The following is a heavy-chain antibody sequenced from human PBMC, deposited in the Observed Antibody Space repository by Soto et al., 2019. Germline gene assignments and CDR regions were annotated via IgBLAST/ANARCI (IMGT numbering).Heavy chain of an antibody. Sequence: QVQLQESGPRLVKPSQTLSLTCTVSGGSISRGDYYWSWIRQPPGKGLEWIGYIYYSGSTYYNPSLKSRVTISVDTSKNQFSLKLSSVTAADTAVYYCARVPTTRDYGDYVSGMDVWGQGTTVTVSS. V-gene: IGHV4-30-4*01. CDR2: IYYSGST. J-gene: IGHJ6*02. CDR1: GGSISRGDYY. D-gene: IGHD4-17*01. CDR3: ARVPTTRDYGDYVSGMDV.